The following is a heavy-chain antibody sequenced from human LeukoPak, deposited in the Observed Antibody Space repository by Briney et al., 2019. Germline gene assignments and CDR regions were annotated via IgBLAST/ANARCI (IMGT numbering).Heavy chain of an antibody. CDR3: AKDNDSSGYFDY. V-gene: IGHV3-9*01. J-gene: IGHJ4*02. CDR1: GFTFDDYA. D-gene: IGHD3-22*01. CDR2: ISWNSGSI. Sequence: HAGGSLRLSCAASGFTFDDYAMHWVRQAPGKGLEWVSGISWNSGSIGYADSVKGRFTISRDNAKNSLYLQMNSLRAEDTALYYCAKDNDSSGYFDYWGQGTLVTVSS.